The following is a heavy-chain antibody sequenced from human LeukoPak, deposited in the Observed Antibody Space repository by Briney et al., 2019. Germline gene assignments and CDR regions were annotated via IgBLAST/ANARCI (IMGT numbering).Heavy chain of an antibody. Sequence: GGSLRLSCAASGFIFSTYNMNWVRQARGKGLEWVSSISSTSSYIYYIDSVKGRFTISRDNAKNSLYLQMNSLRAEDTAVYYCARDFHSDSAWFDPWGQGTLVTVSS. D-gene: IGHD4-11*01. J-gene: IGHJ5*02. CDR2: ISSTSSYI. CDR3: ARDFHSDSAWFDP. V-gene: IGHV3-21*01. CDR1: GFIFSTYN.